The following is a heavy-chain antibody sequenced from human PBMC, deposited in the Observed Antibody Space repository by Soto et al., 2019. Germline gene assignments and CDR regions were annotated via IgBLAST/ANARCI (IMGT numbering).Heavy chain of an antibody. CDR3: ARDPNLYCSGTDCYVY. V-gene: IGHV3-30-3*01. D-gene: IGHD2-2*01. J-gene: IGHJ4*02. CDR1: GFTFSPYT. Sequence: PGESLKISCAASGFTFSPYTMHWVRQTPGKGLEWVAVISYDGSDKNYADSVRGRFTISRDNSKNTLFLQMNSLRVEDTALYYCARDPNLYCSGTDCYVYWGRGSLVTVSS. CDR2: ISYDGSDK.